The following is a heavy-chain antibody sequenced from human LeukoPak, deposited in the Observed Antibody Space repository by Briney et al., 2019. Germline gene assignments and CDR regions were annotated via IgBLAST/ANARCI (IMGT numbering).Heavy chain of an antibody. D-gene: IGHD2-15*01. CDR1: GFRFDDYA. Sequence: PGGSLRLSCAASGFRFDDYAMHWVRQAPGKGPEWVSGITWNSDSVGYADSVKGRFTISRDNAKYSLFLQMNSLRPEDTAFYYCVKDPLPQYCRGGEALLDYWGQGALVSVSS. CDR2: ITWNSDSV. V-gene: IGHV3-9*01. CDR3: VKDPLPQYCRGGEALLDY. J-gene: IGHJ4*02.